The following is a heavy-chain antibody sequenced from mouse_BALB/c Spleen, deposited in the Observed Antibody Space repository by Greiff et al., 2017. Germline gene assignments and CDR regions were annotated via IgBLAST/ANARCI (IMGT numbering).Heavy chain of an antibody. D-gene: IGHD2-3*01. Sequence: EVQLVESGGGLVKPGGSLKLSCAASGFTFSSYAMSWVRQTPEKRLEWVASISSGGSTYYPDSVKGRFTISRDNVRNILYLQMSSLRSEDTAMYYCAREIYDGYYYFDYRGHGTTLTVSS. CDR1: GFTFSSYA. J-gene: IGHJ2*01. CDR3: AREIYDGYYYFDY. CDR2: ISSGGST. V-gene: IGHV5-6-5*01.